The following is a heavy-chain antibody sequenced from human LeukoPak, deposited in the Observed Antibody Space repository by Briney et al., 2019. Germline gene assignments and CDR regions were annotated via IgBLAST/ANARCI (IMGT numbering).Heavy chain of an antibody. CDR3: AKDISQQLVREYYYGMDV. D-gene: IGHD6-13*01. V-gene: IGHV3-30*18. Sequence: GGSLRLSCAASGFTFSSYGMHWVRQAPGKGLEWVAVISYDGSNKYYADSVKGRFTISRDNSKNTLYLQMNSLRAEDTAVYYCAKDISQQLVREYYYGMDVWGQGTTVTVSS. J-gene: IGHJ6*02. CDR1: GFTFSSYG. CDR2: ISYDGSNK.